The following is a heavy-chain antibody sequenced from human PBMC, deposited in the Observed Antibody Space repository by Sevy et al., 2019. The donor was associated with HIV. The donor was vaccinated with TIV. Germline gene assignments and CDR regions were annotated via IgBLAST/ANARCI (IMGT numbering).Heavy chain of an antibody. D-gene: IGHD2-15*01. CDR1: GYTFTTYG. J-gene: IGHJ5*02. CDR2: ISPYNGNT. CDR3: ARRGGGQYNWFDP. Sequence: ASVKVSCKPSGYTFTTYGISWVRQAAGQGLEWMGWISPYNGNTNYAQKVQGRVTMTTDTSTNTAYMELRNLRSDDTAVYYCARRGGGQYNWFDPWGQGTLVTVSS. V-gene: IGHV1-18*04.